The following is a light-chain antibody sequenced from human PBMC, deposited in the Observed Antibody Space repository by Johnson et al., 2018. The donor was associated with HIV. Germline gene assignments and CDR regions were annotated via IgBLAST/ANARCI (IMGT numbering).Light chain of an antibody. CDR1: SSNIGNNY. CDR2: DNN. V-gene: IGLV1-51*01. J-gene: IGLJ1*01. Sequence: QSVLTQPPSVSAAPGQKVTISCSGTSSNIGNNYVSWYQQLPGLAPKLLIYDNNKRPSGIPDRFSGSKSGTSATLGITGLQTGDEADYYCGTWDSSLSASYVFGTGTKVTVL. CDR3: GTWDSSLSASYV.